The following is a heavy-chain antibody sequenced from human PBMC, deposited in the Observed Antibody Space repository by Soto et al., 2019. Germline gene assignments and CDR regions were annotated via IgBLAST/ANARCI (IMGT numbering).Heavy chain of an antibody. D-gene: IGHD1-1*01. Sequence: GGSLRLACAASGFSFGSYSMNWVRQAPGKGLEWVSSISSSSSYIYYADSVKGRFTISRDNAKNSLYLQMNRLRAEDTAVYYCAREERYFVAFAICGQGTMVTVSS. CDR3: AREERYFVAFAI. J-gene: IGHJ3*02. CDR2: ISSSSSYI. V-gene: IGHV3-21*01. CDR1: GFSFGSYS.